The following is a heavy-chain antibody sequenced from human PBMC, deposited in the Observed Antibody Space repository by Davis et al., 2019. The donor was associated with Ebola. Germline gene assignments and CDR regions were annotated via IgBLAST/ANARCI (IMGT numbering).Heavy chain of an antibody. D-gene: IGHD1-14*01. V-gene: IGHV3-33*01. CDR2: IWSDGSDK. Sequence: GESLKISCAASGFTFTSFGMHWVRQAPGKGLEWAAVIWSDGSDKYYADSVKGRFTISRDNVKTSLFLQMNSLRDDDTAVYYCSRDGTTALDYWGQGALVTVSS. CDR1: GFTFTSFG. CDR3: SRDGTTALDY. J-gene: IGHJ4*02.